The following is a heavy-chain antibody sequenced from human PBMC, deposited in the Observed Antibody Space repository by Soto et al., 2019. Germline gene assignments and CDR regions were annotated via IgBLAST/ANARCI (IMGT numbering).Heavy chain of an antibody. J-gene: IGHJ2*01. Sequence: SETLSLTCTVSGGSISSYYWSWIRQPPGKGLEWIGYIYYSGSTNYNPSLKSRVTISVDTSKNQFSLKLSSVTAADTAVYYCARVGAYYEGFYWYFDLWGRGTLVTVSS. CDR1: GGSISSYY. V-gene: IGHV4-59*01. D-gene: IGHD3-22*01. CDR2: IYYSGST. CDR3: ARVGAYYEGFYWYFDL.